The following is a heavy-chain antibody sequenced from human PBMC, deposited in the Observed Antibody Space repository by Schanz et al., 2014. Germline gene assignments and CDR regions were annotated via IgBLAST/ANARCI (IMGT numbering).Heavy chain of an antibody. J-gene: IGHJ5*02. D-gene: IGHD6-13*01. Sequence: QVQLLQSGSEVKKPGASVKVSCQASGYTLKDHAMHWVRQAPGQSLEWLGWINPANGNTHYSPRLNGRVSIASDTAASTVYLHFSSLKSDDTAVYYGARDLIAAAESWFDPWGQGTPITVSS. CDR2: INPANGNT. CDR3: ARDLIAAAESWFDP. V-gene: IGHV1-3*01. CDR1: GYTLKDHA.